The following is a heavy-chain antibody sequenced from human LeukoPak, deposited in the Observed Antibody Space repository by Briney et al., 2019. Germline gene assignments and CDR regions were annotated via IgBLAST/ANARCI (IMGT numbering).Heavy chain of an antibody. J-gene: IGHJ3*01. Sequence: SETLSLTCSVSGGSTTGYFWAWIRQPPGKGPEWIGYVYYKGDTSYSPSLDSRVSILVDTSKKQFSLKLNSVTAADTAMYYCARHVTVTYDAFDLWGQGTMVTVSS. CDR1: GGSTTGYF. CDR3: ARHVTVTYDAFDL. D-gene: IGHD4-11*01. CDR2: VYYKGDT. V-gene: IGHV4-59*08.